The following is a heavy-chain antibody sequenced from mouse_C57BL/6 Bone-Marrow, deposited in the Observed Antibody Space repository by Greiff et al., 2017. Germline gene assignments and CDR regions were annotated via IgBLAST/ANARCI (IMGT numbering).Heavy chain of an antibody. Sequence: QVQLQQPGAELVMPGASVKLSCKASGYTFTSYWMHWVKQRPGQGLEWIGEIDPSDSYTNYNQKFKGKSTLTVDKSSSTAYMQLSSLTSEDSAVYYGARSGDGYYVAHMDYWGQGTSVTVSS. V-gene: IGHV1-69*01. CDR1: GYTFTSYW. D-gene: IGHD2-3*01. CDR2: IDPSDSYT. CDR3: ARSGDGYYVAHMDY. J-gene: IGHJ4*01.